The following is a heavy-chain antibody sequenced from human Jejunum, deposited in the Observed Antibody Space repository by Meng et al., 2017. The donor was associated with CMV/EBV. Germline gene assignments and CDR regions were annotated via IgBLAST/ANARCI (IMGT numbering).Heavy chain of an antibody. Sequence: FTFSSYSMNWVRQAPGKGLEWVSSITTTTNYIYYAESVKGRFTISRDNAKNSLYLQMNSLRGEDTAAYYCARSLATQYYYYGMDVWGQGTTVTVSS. CDR3: ARSLATQYYYYGMDV. V-gene: IGHV3-21*01. CDR1: FTFSSYS. CDR2: ITTTTNYI. D-gene: IGHD6-6*01. J-gene: IGHJ6*02.